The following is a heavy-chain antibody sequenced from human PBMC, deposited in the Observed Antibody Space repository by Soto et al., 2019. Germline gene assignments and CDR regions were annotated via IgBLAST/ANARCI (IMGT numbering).Heavy chain of an antibody. CDR2: VFYTGSA. Sequence: PSETLSLTYSLSGSSIRDSDDNWGWIRQSPGKGLEYIGSVFYTGSAYYNPSFKSRVSIVADTSTNRFFLNLKSVTATDTGVYYCAKTPTGYYDSWGQG. CDR3: AKTPTGYYDS. CDR1: GSSIRDSDDN. J-gene: IGHJ4*02. D-gene: IGHD2-8*02. V-gene: IGHV4-39*02.